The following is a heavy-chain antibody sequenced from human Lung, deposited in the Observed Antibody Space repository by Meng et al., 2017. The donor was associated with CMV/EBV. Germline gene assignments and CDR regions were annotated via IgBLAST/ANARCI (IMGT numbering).Heavy chain of an antibody. J-gene: IGHJ6*02. CDR1: GFTFSSYW. CDR2: INSDGSST. V-gene: IGHV3-74*01. CDR3: AREIAAASRGFYYYGIDV. D-gene: IGHD6-13*01. Sequence: GGPLRFSGAALGFTFSSYWLHWVRQAPGKGLVWVSRINSDGSSTSYADSVKGRFTISSANAKNTLNLQMNSLRAEDTAVYNCAREIAAASRGFYYYGIDVWGQGTTVTGAS.